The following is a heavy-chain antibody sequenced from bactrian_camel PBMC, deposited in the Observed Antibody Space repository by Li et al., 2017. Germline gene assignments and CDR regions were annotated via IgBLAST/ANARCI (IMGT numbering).Heavy chain of an antibody. CDR2: IDTGGST. Sequence: QLVESGGGLVQPGGSLRLSCTSSLFSYPYMTWVRQGPGKGLEWISTIDTGGSTYYADSVRGRFTISKDVAKNTLYLQMNSLKPEDTAVYYCAAEDGGVVITTCPSGEFGYWGQGTQVTVS. CDR1: LFSYPY. CDR3: AAEDGGVVITTCPSGEFGY. D-gene: IGHD2*01. V-gene: IGHV3S28*01. J-gene: IGHJ6*01.